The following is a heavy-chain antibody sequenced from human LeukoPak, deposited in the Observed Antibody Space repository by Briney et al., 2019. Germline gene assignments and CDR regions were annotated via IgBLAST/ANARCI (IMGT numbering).Heavy chain of an antibody. V-gene: IGHV4-39*07. J-gene: IGHJ4*02. Sequence: PSETLSLTCSVSGGSISTSNYYWVWIRQSPETGLEWIGSIFHNGNAFYSPSLQSRVTMSLDTSKSQFYLRLTSVTAADTALYYCAKTKLDWLLFGFWGQGILVTVSS. CDR1: GGSISTSNYY. CDR3: AKTKLDWLLFGF. CDR2: IFHNGNA. D-gene: IGHD3-9*01.